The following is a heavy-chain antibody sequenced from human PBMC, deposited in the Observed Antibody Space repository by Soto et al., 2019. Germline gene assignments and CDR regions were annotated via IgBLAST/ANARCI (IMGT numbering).Heavy chain of an antibody. V-gene: IGHV3-11*05. J-gene: IGHJ4*02. CDR2: IGRDSSDT. D-gene: IGHD3-3*01. CDR3: ARDYDFWSGYLSGHFDY. Sequence: QVQLVESGGGLVKPGGSLRLSCAASGFTFSDYFLTWIRQAPGKGLEWASNIGRDSSDTNYADSVKGRFTISRDNANNSLFLQMNDLRVDDTAVYYCARDYDFWSGYLSGHFDYWGQGTLVTVSS. CDR1: GFTFSDYF.